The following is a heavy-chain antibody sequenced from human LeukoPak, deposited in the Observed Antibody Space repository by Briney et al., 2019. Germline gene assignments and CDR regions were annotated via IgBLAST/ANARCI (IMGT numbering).Heavy chain of an antibody. Sequence: ASVKVSCKASGYTFTSDYIHWVRQAPGQGLEWMGIINPSGGSTSYAQKFQGRVTTTRDTSTSTVYMELSSLRSEDTAVYYCARAISRWFDPWGQGTLVTVSS. CDR3: ARAISRWFDP. J-gene: IGHJ5*02. V-gene: IGHV1-46*01. CDR1: GYTFTSDY. CDR2: INPSGGST.